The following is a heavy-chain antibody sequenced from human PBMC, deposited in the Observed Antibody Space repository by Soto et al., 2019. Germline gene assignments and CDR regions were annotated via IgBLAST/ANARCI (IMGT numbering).Heavy chain of an antibody. J-gene: IGHJ6*02. D-gene: IGHD1-1*01. V-gene: IGHV4-34*01. CDR1: GGSFSGYY. CDR2: INHSGST. CDR3: ARGRTRYSRGPYYYGMDV. Sequence: QVQLQQWGAGLLKPSETLSLTCAVYGGSFSGYYWSWIRQPPGKGLEWIGEINHSGSTNYNPSLKSPGTISVDTSKNQFSLKLSSVTAADTAVYYCARGRTRYSRGPYYYGMDVWGQGTTVTVSS.